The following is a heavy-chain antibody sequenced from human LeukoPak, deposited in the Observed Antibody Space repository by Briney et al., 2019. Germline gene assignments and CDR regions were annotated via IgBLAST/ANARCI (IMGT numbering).Heavy chain of an antibody. CDR3: AKGHYYDSSGYYLDDY. Sequence: GGSLRLSCAASGFTFSSYAMSWVRQAPGKGLEWVSAISGSGGSTYYADSVKGRFTISRDNSKNTLYLQMNSLRAEDTAVYYCAKGHYYDSSGYYLDDYWGQGTLVTVSS. CDR2: ISGSGGST. D-gene: IGHD3-22*01. J-gene: IGHJ4*02. V-gene: IGHV3-23*01. CDR1: GFTFSSYA.